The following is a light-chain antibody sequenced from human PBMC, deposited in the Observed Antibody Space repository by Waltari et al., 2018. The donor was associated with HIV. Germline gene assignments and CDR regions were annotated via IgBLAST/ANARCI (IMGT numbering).Light chain of an antibody. CDR1: QRISSW. Sequence: DIQMTQSPSSLSASVGDRVTIACRATQRISSWLAWFQQKPGKAPKLLMYMASSLESGVPSRFSGSGSGTECTLTISSLQPDDFATYYCQQYNSYSLWTFGQGTKVEIK. CDR2: MAS. V-gene: IGKV1-5*03. CDR3: QQYNSYSLWT. J-gene: IGKJ1*01.